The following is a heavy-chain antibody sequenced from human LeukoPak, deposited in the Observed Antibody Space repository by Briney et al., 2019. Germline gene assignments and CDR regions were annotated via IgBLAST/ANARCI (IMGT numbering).Heavy chain of an antibody. V-gene: IGHV3-11*01. CDR2: ISSSGSTI. D-gene: IGHD3-10*01. Sequence: SPGGSLRLSCAASGLTFSDYYMSWIRQAPGKRLEWVSYISSSGSTIYYTDSVKGRFTISRDNAKNSLYLQMNSLRAEDTALYYCAKETFVWFGELSTSYFDYWGQGTLVTVSS. CDR1: GLTFSDYY. CDR3: AKETFVWFGELSTSYFDY. J-gene: IGHJ4*02.